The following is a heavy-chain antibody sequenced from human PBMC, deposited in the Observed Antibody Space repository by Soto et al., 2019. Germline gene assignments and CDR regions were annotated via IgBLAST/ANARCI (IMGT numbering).Heavy chain of an antibody. J-gene: IGHJ6*02. V-gene: IGHV4-31*03. CDR1: GGSISSGGYY. CDR2: IYYSGST. Sequence: SETRSLTCTVSGGSISSGGYYWIWIRHHPGKGLEWIGYIYYSGSTYYNPSLKSRVTISVDTSKNQFSLKLSSVTAADTAVYYCATCSSTRDTPLVYYGMDVWGQGTTVTVSS. CDR3: ATCSSTRDTPLVYYGMDV. D-gene: IGHD2-2*01.